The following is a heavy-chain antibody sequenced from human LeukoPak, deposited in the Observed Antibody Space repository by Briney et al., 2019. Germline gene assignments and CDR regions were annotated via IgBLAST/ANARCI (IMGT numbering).Heavy chain of an antibody. Sequence: PGRSLRLSCAASGFTFSSYGMHWVRRAPGKGLEWVAVISYDGSNKYYADSVKGRFTISRDNSKNTLYLQMNSLRAEDTAVCYCANGQLWSPSHWGQGTLVTVSS. CDR2: ISYDGSNK. CDR3: ANGQLWSPSH. CDR1: GFTFSSYG. D-gene: IGHD5-18*01. J-gene: IGHJ4*02. V-gene: IGHV3-30*18.